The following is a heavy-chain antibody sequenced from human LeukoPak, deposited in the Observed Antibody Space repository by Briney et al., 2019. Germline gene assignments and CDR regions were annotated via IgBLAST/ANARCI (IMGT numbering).Heavy chain of an antibody. CDR2: IYYSGST. Sequence: SETLSLTCTVSGGSISSSSYYWGWIRQPPGKGLEWIGSIYYSGSTYYNPSLKSRVTISVDTSKNQFSLKLSSVTAADTAVYYCARVYSIYWYFDLWGRGTLVTVSS. J-gene: IGHJ2*01. CDR3: ARVYSIYWYFDL. CDR1: GGSISSSSYY. V-gene: IGHV4-39*07. D-gene: IGHD4-11*01.